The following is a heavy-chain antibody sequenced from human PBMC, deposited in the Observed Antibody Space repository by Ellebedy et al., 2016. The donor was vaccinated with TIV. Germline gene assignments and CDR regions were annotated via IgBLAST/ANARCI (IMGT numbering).Heavy chain of an antibody. V-gene: IGHV1-2*02. Sequence: ASVKVSXKASGYTFTAYYMHWVRQAPGQGLEWMGWISPNSGVTNYAQKFQGRVTMTRDTSISTAYMALSRLRSDDTAVYYWTRDLMIRGDMYWFDSWGQGTLVTVSS. CDR3: TRDLMIRGDMYWFDS. D-gene: IGHD3-10*01. CDR2: ISPNSGVT. J-gene: IGHJ5*01. CDR1: GYTFTAYY.